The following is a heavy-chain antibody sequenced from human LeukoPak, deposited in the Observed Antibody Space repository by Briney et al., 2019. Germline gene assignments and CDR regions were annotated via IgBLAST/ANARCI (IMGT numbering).Heavy chain of an antibody. V-gene: IGHV3-30*02. CDR1: GFTFSSYG. D-gene: IGHD4-23*01. Sequence: GGSLRLSCAASGFTFSSYGMHWVRQAPGKGLDWVAFIHHDGSNKYYADSVRGRFTISRDNSKNTLYLQMNSLRAEDTAVYFCARVNYGGNHWRGDYWGQGTLVTVSS. CDR3: ARVNYGGNHWRGDY. J-gene: IGHJ4*02. CDR2: IHHDGSNK.